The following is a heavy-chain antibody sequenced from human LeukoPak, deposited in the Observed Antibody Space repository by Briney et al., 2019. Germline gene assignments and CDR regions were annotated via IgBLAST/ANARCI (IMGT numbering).Heavy chain of an antibody. CDR1: GFTFSDYY. D-gene: IGHD1-1*01. V-gene: IGHV3-11*04. CDR3: SRAHSGTTGSYYYYYMDV. CDR2: ISSSGSTI. J-gene: IGHJ6*03. Sequence: GGSLRLSCAASGFTFSDYYMSWIRQAPGKGLEWVSYISSSGSTIYYADSVKGRFTISRDNAKNSLSLQMNSLRAEDTAMYYCSRAHSGTTGSYYYYYMDVWGKGTTVTVSS.